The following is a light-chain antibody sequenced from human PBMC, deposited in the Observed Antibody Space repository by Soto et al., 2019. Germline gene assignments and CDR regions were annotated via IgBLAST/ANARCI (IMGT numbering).Light chain of an antibody. CDR1: SGYSNYK. CDR2: VGTGGIVG. V-gene: IGLV9-49*01. CDR3: GADHGSGSNFVWV. J-gene: IGLJ3*02. Sequence: QSVLTQPPSASASLGASVTLTCTLSSGYSNYKVDWYQQRPGKGPRFVMRVGTGGIVGSKGDGIPDRFSVLGSGLNRYLTIKNIQEEDESAYHCGADHGSGSNFVWVFGGGTKVTVL.